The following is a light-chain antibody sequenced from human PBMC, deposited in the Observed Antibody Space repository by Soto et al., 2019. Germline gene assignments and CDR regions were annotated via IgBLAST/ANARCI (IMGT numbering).Light chain of an antibody. V-gene: IGKV1-5*01. CDR3: QQHTSYPVT. J-gene: IGKJ4*01. CDR2: DAS. CDR1: QNIDIW. Sequence: DIQMTQSPSTLSTSVGDSVTITCRASQNIDIWLSLYQQKPGKAPKLLIYDASNLRSGVPSRFSGSGSGTEFTLTISSLQPDDFGSYYCQQHTSYPVTFGGGTKVEIK.